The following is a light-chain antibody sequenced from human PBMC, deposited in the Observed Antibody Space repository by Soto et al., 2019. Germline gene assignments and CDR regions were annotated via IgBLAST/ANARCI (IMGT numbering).Light chain of an antibody. CDR1: QSVGSR. CDR3: QQYNNWPPST. CDR2: GAS. Sequence: EIVMTQSPATLSVSTGERVTLSCRASQSVGSRVAWYQQKTGQAPRLLIYGASTRATGIPARFSGSGSGTEFTLTISSLQSEDFAVYFCQQYNNWPPSTFGQGTMLEIE. J-gene: IGKJ2*01. V-gene: IGKV3-15*01.